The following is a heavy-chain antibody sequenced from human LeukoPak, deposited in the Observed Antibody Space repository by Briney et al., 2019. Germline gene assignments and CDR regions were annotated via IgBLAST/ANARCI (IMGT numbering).Heavy chain of an antibody. CDR2: ISYSGST. D-gene: IGHD6-19*01. Sequence: SETLSLTCTVSGGSISSIDYYWVWIRQPPGKGLEWIGAISYSGSTYYNPSLRGRVTISVDTSKNQFSLQLSSVTASDTAVYYCVRHVAGTTLDYWGQGTLVTVPS. J-gene: IGHJ4*02. CDR3: VRHVAGTTLDY. CDR1: GGSISSIDYY. V-gene: IGHV4-39*01.